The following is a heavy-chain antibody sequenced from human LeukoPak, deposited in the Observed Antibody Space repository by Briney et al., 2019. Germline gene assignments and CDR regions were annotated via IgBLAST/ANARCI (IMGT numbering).Heavy chain of an antibody. Sequence: GGSLRLSCAASGFTFSSYAMSWVRQAPGKGLEWVLATSGSGGSTYYADYVKGRFTISRDNSKNTLYLQMNSRRAEDTAVYYCARNTVLYSTTFDYWGQGTLVTVSS. J-gene: IGHJ4*02. D-gene: IGHD4-11*01. V-gene: IGHV3-23*01. CDR1: GFTFSSYA. CDR3: ARNTVLYSTTFDY. CDR2: TSGSGGST.